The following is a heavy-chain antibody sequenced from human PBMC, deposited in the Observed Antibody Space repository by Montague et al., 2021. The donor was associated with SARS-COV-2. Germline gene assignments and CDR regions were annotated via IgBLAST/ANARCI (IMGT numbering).Heavy chain of an antibody. CDR2: IYDSGST. CDR3: ARHGVTAAFDI. CDR1: GGSIGAYY. D-gene: IGHD2-21*02. V-gene: IGHV4-59*01. Sequence: ICTASGGSIGAYYWSWIRQPPGKGLEWIGYIYDSGSTNHSPSLESRVTMSVDTSKNQFSLKLNSVTAADTAVYYCARHGVTAAFDIWGRGTMVTVSS. J-gene: IGHJ3*02.